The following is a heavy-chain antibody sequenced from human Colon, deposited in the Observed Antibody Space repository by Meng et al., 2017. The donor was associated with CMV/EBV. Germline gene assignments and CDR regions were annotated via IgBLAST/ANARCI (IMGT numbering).Heavy chain of an antibody. Sequence: GGSLRLSCAASALTFTGYAMHWVRQAPGKGLEWVAVISYDGSDESYADSVKGRFTISRDNSKNTLYLQMTSLRTDDTAVYYCARLRGLASYGSDWGYWGQGTLVTVSS. V-gene: IGHV3-30-3*01. J-gene: IGHJ4*02. CDR2: ISYDGSDE. CDR3: ARLRGLASYGSDWGY. D-gene: IGHD6-19*01. CDR1: ALTFTGYA.